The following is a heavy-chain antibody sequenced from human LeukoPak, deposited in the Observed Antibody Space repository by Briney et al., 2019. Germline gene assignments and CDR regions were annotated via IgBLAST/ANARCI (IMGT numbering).Heavy chain of an antibody. CDR3: AKHLGSSWTNWFDP. J-gene: IGHJ5*02. CDR2: ISWNSGSI. CDR1: GFTFDDYA. Sequence: GRSLRLSCAASGFTFDDYAMHWVRQAPGKGLEWVSGISWNSGSIGYADSVKGRFTISRDNSKNTLYLQMNSLRAEDTAVYYCAKHLGSSWTNWFDPWGQGTLVTVSS. D-gene: IGHD6-13*01. V-gene: IGHV3-9*01.